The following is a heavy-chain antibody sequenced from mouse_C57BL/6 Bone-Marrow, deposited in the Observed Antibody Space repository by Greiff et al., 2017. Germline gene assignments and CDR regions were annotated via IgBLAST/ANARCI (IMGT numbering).Heavy chain of an antibody. D-gene: IGHD1-1*01. V-gene: IGHV14-4*01. CDR3: TTDYYGSSYENYAMDY. CDR1: GFNIKDDY. Sequence: EVQLQQSGAELVRPGASVKLSCTASGFNIKDDYMHWVKQRPEQGLAWIGWIDPENGDPESASKFQGKATITADTSSNTAYLQLSSLTSEDTAVYYCTTDYYGSSYENYAMDYWGQGTSVTVSS. CDR2: IDPENGDP. J-gene: IGHJ4*01.